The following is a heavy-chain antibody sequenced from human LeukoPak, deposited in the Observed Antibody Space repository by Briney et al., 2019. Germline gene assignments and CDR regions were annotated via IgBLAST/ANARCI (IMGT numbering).Heavy chain of an antibody. Sequence: GGSLRLSCAVSGFTFGSYWMSWVRQAPGKGLEWVANIKQDGSEKYYVDSVKGRFTISRDNAKNSLYLQMNSLRAEDTAVYYCARGSTHYYYYYMDVWGKGTTVTVSS. V-gene: IGHV3-7*04. CDR3: ARGSTHYYYYYMDV. CDR1: GFTFGSYW. J-gene: IGHJ6*03. D-gene: IGHD2/OR15-2a*01. CDR2: IKQDGSEK.